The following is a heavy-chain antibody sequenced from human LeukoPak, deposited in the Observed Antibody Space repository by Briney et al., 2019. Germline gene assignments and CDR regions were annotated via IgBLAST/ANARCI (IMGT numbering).Heavy chain of an antibody. CDR2: IYYSGST. J-gene: IGHJ4*02. D-gene: IGHD6-6*01. V-gene: IGHV4-30-4*01. CDR3: ARDSSSSSFGY. CDR1: GGSSSSGDYY. Sequence: SENLSLNCTVSGGSSSSGDYYWSWIRQPPGKGLEWIGYIYYSGSTYYNPSLKSRVTISVDTSKNQFSLKLSSVTAADTAVYYCARDSSSSSFGYWGQGTLVTVSS.